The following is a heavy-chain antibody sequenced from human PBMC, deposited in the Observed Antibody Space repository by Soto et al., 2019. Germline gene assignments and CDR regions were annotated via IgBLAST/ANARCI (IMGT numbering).Heavy chain of an antibody. CDR3: ARDLVDYYDSSGRALLTGHYYYGMDV. D-gene: IGHD3-22*01. Sequence: GGSLRLSCAASGFTFSSYAMSWVRQAPGKGLEWVSAISGSGGSTYYADSVKGRFTISRDNAKNSLYLQMNSLRDEDTAVYYCARDLVDYYDSSGRALLTGHYYYGMDVWGQGTTVTVSS. CDR1: GFTFSSYA. J-gene: IGHJ6*02. V-gene: IGHV3-23*01. CDR2: ISGSGGST.